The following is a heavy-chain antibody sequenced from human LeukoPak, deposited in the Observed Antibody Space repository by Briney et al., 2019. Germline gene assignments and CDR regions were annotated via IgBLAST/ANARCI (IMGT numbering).Heavy chain of an antibody. CDR3: ARRYCSSTSCYTNFDY. J-gene: IGHJ4*02. D-gene: IGHD2-2*01. Sequence: SETLSLTCAVYGGSFSGYYWSWIRQPPGKGLEWIGSIYYSGSTYYNPSLKSRVTISVDTSKNQFSLKLSSVTAADTAVYYCARRYCSSTSCYTNFDYWGQGTLVTVSS. V-gene: IGHV4-34*01. CDR1: GGSFSGYY. CDR2: IYYSGST.